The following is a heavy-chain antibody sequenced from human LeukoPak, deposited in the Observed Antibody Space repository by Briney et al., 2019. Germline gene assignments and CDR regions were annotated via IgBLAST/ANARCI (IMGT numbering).Heavy chain of an antibody. CDR3: ARLAAGTRIVLDP. J-gene: IGHJ5*02. CDR1: GYTFTNYD. CDR2: MNPNSGNT. D-gene: IGHD6-13*01. Sequence: ASVKVSCKASGYTFTNYDINWVRQATGQGLEWMGWMNPNSGNTGYAQKFQGRVTMTRNTSISTAYMELSSLRSEDTAVYYCARLAAGTRIVLDPWGQGTLVTVSS. V-gene: IGHV1-8*01.